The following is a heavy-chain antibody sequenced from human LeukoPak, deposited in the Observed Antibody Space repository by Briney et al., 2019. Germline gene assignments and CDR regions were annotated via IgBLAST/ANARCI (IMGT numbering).Heavy chain of an antibody. CDR3: AQAGYGGNSEYFFDY. J-gene: IGHJ4*02. CDR2: IYYTGST. CDR1: GASITSYY. V-gene: IGHV4-59*01. D-gene: IGHD4-23*01. Sequence: SETLSLTCTVSGASITSYYWNWIRQAPGKGLEWIGYIYYTGSTDSDPSLKSRVTISIDTSKNQFSLRLSPVTAADTAVYYCAQAGYGGNSEYFFDYWGQGSLVTVSS.